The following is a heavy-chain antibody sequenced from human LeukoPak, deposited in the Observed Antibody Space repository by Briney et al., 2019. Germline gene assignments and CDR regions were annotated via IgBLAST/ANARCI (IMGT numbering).Heavy chain of an antibody. V-gene: IGHV3-23*01. CDR2: ISGSGGNT. CDR1: RFTFSGYA. J-gene: IGHJ4*02. D-gene: IGHD6-13*01. CDR3: AQNSGSWWH. Sequence: PGGSLRLSCVASRFTFSGYAMTWVRQAPGQGLEWVSTISGSGGNTYYADSVKGRFTVSRDNSKNTLYLQMNSLTADDTASYYCAQNSGSWWHWGQGTLVSVSS.